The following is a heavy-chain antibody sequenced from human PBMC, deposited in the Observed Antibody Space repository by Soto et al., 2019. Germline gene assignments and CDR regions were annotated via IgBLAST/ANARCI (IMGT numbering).Heavy chain of an antibody. V-gene: IGHV3-23*01. CDR2: ISASSDYT. CDR3: AKDVRGGSPRPDY. CDR1: GFTISPFA. Sequence: EVQLLESGGGLIQPGESLRLSCVASGFTISPFAMSWVRQPPGKGLEWVSGISASSDYTFYADSVRGRFTVSRDNSKNTVSRQMNNLRVEDTALYFCAKDVRGGSPRPDYWGLGTLVTVSS. D-gene: IGHD3-10*01. J-gene: IGHJ4*02.